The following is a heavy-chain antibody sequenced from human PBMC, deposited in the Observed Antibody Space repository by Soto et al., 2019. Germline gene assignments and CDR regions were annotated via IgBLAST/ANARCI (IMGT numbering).Heavy chain of an antibody. CDR1: GGSLSSYY. Sequence: SETLSLTCTVSGGSLSSYYLSWIRQPPGKGLEWIGYIYYSGSTNYNPSLKSRVTISVDTSKNQFSLKLSSVTAADTAVYYCAREGIAAAVDFWGQGTLVTVSS. D-gene: IGHD6-13*01. CDR2: IYYSGST. V-gene: IGHV4-59*01. CDR3: AREGIAAAVDF. J-gene: IGHJ4*02.